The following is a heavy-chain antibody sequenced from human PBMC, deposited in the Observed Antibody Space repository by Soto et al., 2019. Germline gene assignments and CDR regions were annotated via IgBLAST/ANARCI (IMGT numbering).Heavy chain of an antibody. J-gene: IGHJ4*02. CDR3: AGLYPYESSGYHLNY. D-gene: IGHD3-22*01. Sequence: PSETLSLTCAVYGGSFSGYYWSWIRQPPGKGLEWIGETNHSGSTYYNPSLKNRVTISLDTSKNQFSLKLTSVTAADTSVYYCAGLYPYESSGYHLNYWGQGTLVTVSS. CDR2: TNHSGST. V-gene: IGHV4-34*01. CDR1: GGSFSGYY.